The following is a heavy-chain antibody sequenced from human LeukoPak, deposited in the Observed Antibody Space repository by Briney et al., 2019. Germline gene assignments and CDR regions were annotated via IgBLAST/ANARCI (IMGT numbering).Heavy chain of an antibody. V-gene: IGHV3-74*03. CDR1: GLTFSTYW. J-gene: IGHJ4*02. CDR2: INPDGGIR. CDR3: AREARVGGALQY. D-gene: IGHD1-26*01. Sequence: GGSLRLSCAASGLTFSTYWMHWVRQAPGKGLAWVARINPDGGIRTYANSVQGRVTISRDTAKDTLFLQMNSLRAEDTAVYYCAREARVGGALQYWGQGTPVTVSS.